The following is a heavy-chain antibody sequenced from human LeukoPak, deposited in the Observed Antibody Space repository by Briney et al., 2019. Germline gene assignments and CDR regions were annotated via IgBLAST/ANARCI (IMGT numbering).Heavy chain of an antibody. CDR3: ARGQLTYYDFWSGYSTFDY. CDR2: INPSGGST. V-gene: IGHV1-46*01. J-gene: IGHJ4*02. CDR1: GYTFTSYY. Sequence: ASVKVSCTASGYTFTSYYMHWVRQAPGQGLEWMGIINPSGGSTSYAQKFQGRVTMTRDTSTSTVYMELSSLRSEDTAVYYCARGQLTYYDFWSGYSTFDYWGQGTLVTVSS. D-gene: IGHD3-3*01.